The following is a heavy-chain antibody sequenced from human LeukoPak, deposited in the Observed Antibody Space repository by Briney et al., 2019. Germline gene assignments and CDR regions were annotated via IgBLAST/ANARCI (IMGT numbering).Heavy chain of an antibody. CDR3: ARVILVRVDA. V-gene: IGHV1-8*01. D-gene: IGHD3-22*01. J-gene: IGHJ6*02. CDR2: VDPNSGHA. CDR1: GYTFTSYN. Sequence: ASMKVSCKASGYTFTSYNINWVRQGPGQGLEWMGLVDPNSGHAGSPQKFQGRVTMTRDTSISTAYMELSSLTSEDTVVYYGARVILVRVDAWGQGNAVTASS.